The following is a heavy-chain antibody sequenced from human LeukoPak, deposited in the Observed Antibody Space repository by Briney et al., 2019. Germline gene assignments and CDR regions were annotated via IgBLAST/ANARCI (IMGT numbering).Heavy chain of an antibody. Sequence: GGSLRLSCAASGFTFSSDWMNWVRQAPGKGLEWVANIKQDGSEKYYVDSVKGRFTISRDNAKNSLYLQMNSLRAEDTAVYYCARRSGSYMRDYWGQGTLVTVSS. D-gene: IGHD3-10*01. V-gene: IGHV3-7*03. CDR3: ARRSGSYMRDY. CDR1: GFTFSSDW. CDR2: IKQDGSEK. J-gene: IGHJ4*02.